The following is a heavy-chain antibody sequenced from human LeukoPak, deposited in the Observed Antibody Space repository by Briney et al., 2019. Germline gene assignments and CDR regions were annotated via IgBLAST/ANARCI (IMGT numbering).Heavy chain of an antibody. CDR1: GGSFSGYY. CDR2: INHSGST. V-gene: IGHV4-34*01. J-gene: IGHJ4*02. Sequence: SETLSLTCAVYGGSFSGYYWSWIRQPPGKGLEWIGEINHSGSTNYNPSLKSRVTISVDTSKNQFSLKLSSVTAADTAVYYCARGLRAQSYSGSWYSFRYWGQGTLVTVSS. CDR3: ARGLRAQSYSGSWYSFRY. D-gene: IGHD6-13*01.